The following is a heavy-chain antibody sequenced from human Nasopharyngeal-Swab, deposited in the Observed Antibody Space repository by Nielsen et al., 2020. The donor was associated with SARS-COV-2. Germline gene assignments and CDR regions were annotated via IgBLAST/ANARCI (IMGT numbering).Heavy chain of an antibody. CDR2: TYYRSKWYN. D-gene: IGHD1-1*01. CDR1: GDSVSSNSAA. CDR3: ARGRTTGTAGLFDY. V-gene: IGHV6-1*01. J-gene: IGHJ4*02. Sequence: SQTLSLTCAISGDSVSSNSAAWNWIRQSPPRGLEWLGRTYYRSKWYNDYAVSVKSRITINPDTSKNQFSLQLNSVTPEDTAVYYCARGRTTGTAGLFDYWGQGTLVTVSS.